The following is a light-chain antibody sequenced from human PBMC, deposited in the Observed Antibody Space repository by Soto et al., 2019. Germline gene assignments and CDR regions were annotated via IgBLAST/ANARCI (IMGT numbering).Light chain of an antibody. Sequence: EMVMTQSPATLSVSPGDRATLSCRASQSVSTNLAWYQQKPGQAPRLLLYGASTRATGIPARFSGSGSGTEFTLTISSLQSEDFAVYYCHQYNNWPYTFGQGTKLEIK. CDR3: HQYNNWPYT. CDR1: QSVSTN. V-gene: IGKV3-15*01. J-gene: IGKJ2*01. CDR2: GAS.